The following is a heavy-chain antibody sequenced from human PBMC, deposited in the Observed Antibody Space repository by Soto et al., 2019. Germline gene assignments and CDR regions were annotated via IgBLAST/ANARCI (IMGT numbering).Heavy chain of an antibody. D-gene: IGHD3-22*01. CDR1: GVSIISGGYY. Sequence: SETLSLTCTVSGVSIISGGYYWIWIRQHPGKGLEWIGYINYSGSTNYNPSLKSRVTISVDTSKNQFSLKLSSVTAADTAVYYCARGTFSRGYDRYYYYNYMVVWCKGTTVSV. V-gene: IGHV4-31*03. CDR2: INYSGST. J-gene: IGHJ6*03. CDR3: ARGTFSRGYDRYYYYNYMVV.